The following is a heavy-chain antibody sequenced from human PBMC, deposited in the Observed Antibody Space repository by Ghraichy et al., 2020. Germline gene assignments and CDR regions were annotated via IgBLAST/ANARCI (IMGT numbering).Heavy chain of an antibody. CDR3: AKEYDSSGYSPFDY. CDR2: ISWNSGSI. D-gene: IGHD3-22*01. CDR1: GFTFDDYA. Sequence: GGSLRLSCAASGFTFDDYAMHWVRQAPGKGLEWVSGISWNSGSIGYADSVKGRFTISRDNAKNSLYLQMNSLRAEDTALYYCAKEYDSSGYSPFDYWGQGTLVTVSS. V-gene: IGHV3-9*01. J-gene: IGHJ4*02.